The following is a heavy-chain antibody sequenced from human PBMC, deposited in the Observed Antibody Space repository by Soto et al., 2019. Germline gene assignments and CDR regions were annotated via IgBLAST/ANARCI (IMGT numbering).Heavy chain of an antibody. Sequence: VSCKASGGTFGSYSISWVRQAPGRGLEWMGGIIGIFGTANYAQKFQGRVTITADKSTSTAYMELSSLRSEDTAVYYCARQQGTAAANDYWGQGTLVTVSS. CDR1: GGTFGSYS. V-gene: IGHV1-69*06. J-gene: IGHJ4*02. CDR3: ARQQGTAAANDY. CDR2: IIGIFGTA. D-gene: IGHD6-13*01.